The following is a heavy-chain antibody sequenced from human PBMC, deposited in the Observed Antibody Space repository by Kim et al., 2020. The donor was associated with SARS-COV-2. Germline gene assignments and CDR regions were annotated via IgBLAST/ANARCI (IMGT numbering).Heavy chain of an antibody. CDR3: ARVGTTTGLDS. CDR2: T. V-gene: IGHV3-74*01. Sequence: TNYADSVRGRLSISRDIVKNTMYLYMNSLRAEDTAVYYCARVGTTTGLDSWGLGALVNVAS. D-gene: IGHD1-7*01. J-gene: IGHJ4*02.